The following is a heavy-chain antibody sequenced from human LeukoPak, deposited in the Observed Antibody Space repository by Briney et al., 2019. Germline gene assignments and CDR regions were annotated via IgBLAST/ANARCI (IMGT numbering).Heavy chain of an antibody. CDR1: GGSFSDYY. D-gene: IGHD3-9*01. V-gene: IGHV4-34*01. J-gene: IGHJ6*03. CDR3: ARLRPINKNYDILTGWGRGYYYYYYMDV. Sequence: SETLSLTCAVYGGSFSDYYWSWIRQPPGKGLEWIGEINHSGSTNYNPSLKSRVTISVDTSKNQFSLKLSSVTAADTAVYYCARLRPINKNYDILTGWGRGYYYYYYMDVWGKGTTVTISS. CDR2: INHSGST.